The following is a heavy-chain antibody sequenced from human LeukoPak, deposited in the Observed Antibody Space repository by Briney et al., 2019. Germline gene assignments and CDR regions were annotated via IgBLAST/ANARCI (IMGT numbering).Heavy chain of an antibody. CDR2: ITASSTAI. CDR3: ARTYYDILTGYNPYFDY. V-gene: IGHV3-21*01. Sequence: GGSLRLSCAASGFTFNTYTMNWVRHAPGKGLEWVSSITASSTAIYSADSVKSRFTISRDNAKNFLYLQMNSLRAEDTAVYYCARTYYDILTGYNPYFDYWGQGILVTVSS. J-gene: IGHJ4*02. CDR1: GFTFNTYT. D-gene: IGHD3-9*01.